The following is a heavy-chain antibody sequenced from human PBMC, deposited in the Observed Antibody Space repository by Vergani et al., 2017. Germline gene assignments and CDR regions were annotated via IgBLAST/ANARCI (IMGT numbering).Heavy chain of an antibody. Sequence: DVRLVESGGGVVQPGGSVRLSCAASGFTFSAYSMNWVRQTPGKGLEWISYIGVSDNSIYYADSVMGRFAISRDNARNLLFLQMNSLRADDSALYFCVRDPDYSTFDSWGQGTLVTVS. J-gene: IGHJ4*02. V-gene: IGHV3-48*01. CDR3: VRDPDYSTFDS. CDR1: GFTFSAYS. D-gene: IGHD4-11*01. CDR2: IGVSDNSI.